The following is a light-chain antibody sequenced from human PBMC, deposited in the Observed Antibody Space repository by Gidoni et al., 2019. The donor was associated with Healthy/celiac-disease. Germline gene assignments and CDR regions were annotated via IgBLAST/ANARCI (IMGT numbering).Light chain of an antibody. J-gene: IGLJ3*02. CDR2: EVS. CDR1: SSDVGGYNY. Sequence: QSALTQPASVSGSPGQSITISCTGTSSDVGGYNYVSWYQQHPGKAPKLMIDEVSNRPSGVPDRFSGSKSGNTASLTISGLQAEDEADYYCSSYTSSSTRVFGGGTKLTVL. V-gene: IGLV2-14*01. CDR3: SSYTSSSTRV.